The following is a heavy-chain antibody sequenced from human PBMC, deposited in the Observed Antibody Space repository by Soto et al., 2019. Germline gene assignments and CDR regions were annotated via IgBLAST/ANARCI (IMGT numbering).Heavy chain of an antibody. CDR1: GYSFTSYW. CDR3: ALYYCGGECYPDYYGMDV. CDR2: IYPGDSDT. J-gene: IGHJ6*02. Sequence: PGESLKISCKGSGYSFTSYWIGWVRQMPGKGLEWMGIIYPGDSDTRYSPSFQGQVTISADKSISTAYLQWSSLKAPDTAMYYCALYYCGGECYPDYYGMDVWGQGTTVTVSS. D-gene: IGHD2-21*01. V-gene: IGHV5-51*01.